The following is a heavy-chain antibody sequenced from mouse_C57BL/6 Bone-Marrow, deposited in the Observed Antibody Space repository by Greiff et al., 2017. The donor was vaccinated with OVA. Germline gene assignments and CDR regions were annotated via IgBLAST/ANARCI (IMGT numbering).Heavy chain of an antibody. D-gene: IGHD2-5*01. CDR3: ARPSSYYSNYVFDY. V-gene: IGHV1-19*01. CDR1: GYTFTDYY. Sequence: VQLKQSGPVLVKPGASVKMSCKASGYTFTDYYMNWVKQSHGKSLEWIGVINPYNGGTSYNQKFKGKATLTVDKSSSTAYMELNSLTSEDSAVYYCARPSSYYSNYVFDYWGQGTTLTVSS. CDR2: INPYNGGT. J-gene: IGHJ2*01.